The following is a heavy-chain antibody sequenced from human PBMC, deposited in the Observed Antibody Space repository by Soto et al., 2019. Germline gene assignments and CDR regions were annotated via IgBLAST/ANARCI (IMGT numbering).Heavy chain of an antibody. CDR1: GFTFSSYA. D-gene: IGHD2-2*01. CDR3: AKGQYCSSTSCSNWFDP. V-gene: IGHV3-23*01. CDR2: ISGSGGST. J-gene: IGHJ5*02. Sequence: GGSLRLSCAASGFTFSSYAMIWVRQAPGKGLEWVSAISGSGGSTYYADSVKGRFTISRDNSKNTLYLQMNSLRAEDTAVYYCAKGQYCSSTSCSNWFDPWGQGTLVTV.